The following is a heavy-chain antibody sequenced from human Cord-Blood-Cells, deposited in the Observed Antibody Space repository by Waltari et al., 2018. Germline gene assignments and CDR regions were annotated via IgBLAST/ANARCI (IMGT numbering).Heavy chain of an antibody. CDR1: GYTFTSYY. Sequence: QVQLVQSGAEVKKPGASVKVSCKASGYTFTSYYMHCVRQAPGQGLEWMGIINPSGGSTSYAQKFQGRVTMTRDTSTSTVYMELSSLRSEDTAVYYCARELKYCSSTSCYDAFDIWGQGTMVTVSS. CDR2: INPSGGST. J-gene: IGHJ3*02. CDR3: ARELKYCSSTSCYDAFDI. D-gene: IGHD2-2*01. V-gene: IGHV1-46*01.